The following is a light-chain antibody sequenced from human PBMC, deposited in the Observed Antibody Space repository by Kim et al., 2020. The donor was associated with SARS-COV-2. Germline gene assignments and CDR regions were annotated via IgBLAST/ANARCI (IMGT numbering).Light chain of an antibody. CDR1: QSVSSTY. CDR2: GAS. CDR3: QQYGSSAYT. J-gene: IGKJ2*01. V-gene: IGKV3-20*01. Sequence: LSPAERATLSCLASQSVSSTYFAWYQQKPGQAPWLLIYGASSRATCIPDRFSGSGSGTDFTLTISRREPEDFAVYYCQQYGSSAYTFGQGTKLEI.